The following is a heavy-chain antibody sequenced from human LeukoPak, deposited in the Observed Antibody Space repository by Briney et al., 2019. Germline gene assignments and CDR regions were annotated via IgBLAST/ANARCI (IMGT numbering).Heavy chain of an antibody. D-gene: IGHD6-19*01. CDR2: TYYRSKWYN. Sequence: SQTLSLTCALSGDSLSSNSAAWNWIRQSPSRGLEWLGRTYYRSKWYNDYAVSVKSRITINPDTSKNQFSLQLNSVTPEGTAVYYCARDRGSVGQWLAFDYWGQGTLVTVSS. CDR1: GDSLSSNSAA. J-gene: IGHJ4*02. V-gene: IGHV6-1*01. CDR3: ARDRGSVGQWLAFDY.